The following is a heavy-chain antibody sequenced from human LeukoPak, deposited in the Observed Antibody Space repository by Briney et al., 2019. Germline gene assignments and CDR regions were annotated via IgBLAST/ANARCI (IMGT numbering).Heavy chain of an antibody. CDR2: INPNSGGT. CDR3: ARSAPRVVVVAATRGWFDP. CDR1: GYTFTGYY. V-gene: IGHV1-2*02. Sequence: ASVKVSCKASGYTFTGYYMHWVRQAPGQGLEWMGWINPNSGGTNYAQKFQGRVTMTRDTSISTAYMELSRLRSDDTAVYYCARSAPRVVVVAATRGWFDPWGQGTLVTVSS. D-gene: IGHD2-15*01. J-gene: IGHJ5*02.